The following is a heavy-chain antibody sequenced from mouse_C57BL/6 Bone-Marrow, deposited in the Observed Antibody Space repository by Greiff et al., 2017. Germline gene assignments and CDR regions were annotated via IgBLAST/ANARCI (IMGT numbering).Heavy chain of an antibody. Sequence: VQLQQSGAELVRPGASVKLSCTASGFNFKDAYMHWVKQRPEQGLEWIGWIDPENGDTEYASKFQGKATITVDTSSNTAYLQRSSLTSEDTAVYYCTRIAYGGQGTLVTVSA. CDR1: GFNFKDAY. J-gene: IGHJ3*01. CDR2: IDPENGDT. V-gene: IGHV14-4*01. CDR3: TRIAY.